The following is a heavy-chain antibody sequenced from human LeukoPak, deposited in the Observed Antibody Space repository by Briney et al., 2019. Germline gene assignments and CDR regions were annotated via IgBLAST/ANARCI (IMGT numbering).Heavy chain of an antibody. Sequence: GGSLRLSCAASGFTFSDYYMSWIRQAPGKGLQWVSYISSSTIYTNYADSVKGRFTISRDNAENSLYLQMSSLRAEDTAVYYCARGYGSGIFPFDYWGQGTLVTVSS. CDR2: ISSSTIYT. CDR1: GFTFSDYY. D-gene: IGHD3-10*01. CDR3: ARGYGSGIFPFDY. J-gene: IGHJ4*02. V-gene: IGHV3-11*06.